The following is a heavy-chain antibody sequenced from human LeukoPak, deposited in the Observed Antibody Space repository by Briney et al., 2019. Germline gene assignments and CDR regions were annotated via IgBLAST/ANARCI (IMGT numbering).Heavy chain of an antibody. CDR2: ISSSGSTI. Sequence: GGSLRLSCAASGFTFSDYYMSWIRQAPGKGLEWVSYISSSGSTIYYADSVKGRFTISRDNAKNSLYLQMNSLRAEDTAVYYCARDSSGWYRQYFQHWGQGTLVTVSS. D-gene: IGHD6-19*01. V-gene: IGHV3-11*01. CDR3: ARDSSGWYRQYFQH. CDR1: GFTFSDYY. J-gene: IGHJ1*01.